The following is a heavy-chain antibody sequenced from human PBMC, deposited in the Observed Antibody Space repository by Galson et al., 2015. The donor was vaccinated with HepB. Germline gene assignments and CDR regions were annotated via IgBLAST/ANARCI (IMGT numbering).Heavy chain of an antibody. D-gene: IGHD6-19*01. CDR3: AREYSSGWRDVFDI. CDR2: IWFDGSKR. CDR1: GFTFSNYG. J-gene: IGHJ3*02. V-gene: IGHV3-33*01. Sequence: SLRLSCAASGFTFSNYGMHWVRQAPGKGLEWMAVIWFDGSKRYYVDSVEGRFTISRDTSKNTLYLQMNSLRAEDTALYYCAREYSSGWRDVFDIWGRGTMVTVSS.